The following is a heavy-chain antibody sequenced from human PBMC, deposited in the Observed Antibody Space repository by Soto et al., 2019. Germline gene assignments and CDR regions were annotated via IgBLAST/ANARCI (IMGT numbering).Heavy chain of an antibody. CDR3: ARGRASGSYYLLDY. CDR2: INPNSGNI. D-gene: IGHD3-10*01. V-gene: IGHV1-8*01. CDR1: GDTFTTHD. Sequence: ASVEVSCKASGDTFTTHDINWVRQATGHGLEWMGWINPNSGNIGYAQRFQGRVTMTRNTAIRTAYMEVSSLRSDDTAVYYCARGRASGSYYLLDYWGQGTLVTVYS. J-gene: IGHJ4*02.